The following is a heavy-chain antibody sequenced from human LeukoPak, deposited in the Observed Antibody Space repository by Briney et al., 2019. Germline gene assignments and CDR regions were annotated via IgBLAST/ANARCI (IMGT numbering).Heavy chain of an antibody. J-gene: IGHJ4*02. D-gene: IGHD3-9*01. CDR1: GFTFNAIA. Sequence: SLRLPWPASGFTFNAIAMHGAAQAPGKGLEWVSGFSWDSNTIDYTASVKGRFTISRDNAKNSVYLQMNSLSPDDTAFYYCAKDFGILAGLPTLLDSWGQGTLVAVSS. CDR2: FSWDSNTI. V-gene: IGHV3-9*01. CDR3: AKDFGILAGLPTLLDS.